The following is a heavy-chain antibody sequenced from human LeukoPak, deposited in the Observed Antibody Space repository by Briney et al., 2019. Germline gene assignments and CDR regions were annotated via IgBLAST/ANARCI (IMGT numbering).Heavy chain of an antibody. CDR1: GFTFSSYW. Sequence: GGSLRLSCAASGFTFSSYWMHWVRQAPGKGLVWVSRINGDGSRTTYADSVKGRYTIPRDNAKNTLYLQMNSLRAEDTAVYYCARGFDWDATMGYWGQGTLVTVSS. V-gene: IGHV3-74*01. CDR3: ARGFDWDATMGY. J-gene: IGHJ4*02. D-gene: IGHD3-9*01. CDR2: INGDGSRT.